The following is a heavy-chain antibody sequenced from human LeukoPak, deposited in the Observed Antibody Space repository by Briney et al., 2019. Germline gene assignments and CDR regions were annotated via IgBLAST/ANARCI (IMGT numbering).Heavy chain of an antibody. CDR2: IYYSGST. J-gene: IGHJ6*03. D-gene: IGHD3-22*01. CDR3: ARDYYDSSGYYYYYYMDV. CDR1: GGSLSSYY. Sequence: SETLSLTCTVSGGSLSSYYWSWIRQPPGKGLEWIGYIYYSGSTNYNPSLTSRVIISVDTSKNQLSLKLSSVTAADTAVYYCARDYYDSSGYYYYYYMDVWGKGTTVTVSS. V-gene: IGHV4-59*01.